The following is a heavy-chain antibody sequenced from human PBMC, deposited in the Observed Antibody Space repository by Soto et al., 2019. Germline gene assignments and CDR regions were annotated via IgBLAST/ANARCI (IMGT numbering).Heavy chain of an antibody. CDR1: GGSISSGSYY. D-gene: IGHD5-18*01. CDR2: IYYSGSS. Sequence: SETLSLTCTVSGGSISSGSYYWGWIRQPPGKGLEWIGSIYYSGSSYYNPSLKSRVTLSIDTSKNQFSLKMSSVTAADTAIYYCARLRIPSVQYYFDCWGQGTLVTVSS. J-gene: IGHJ4*02. CDR3: ARLRIPSVQYYFDC. V-gene: IGHV4-39*01.